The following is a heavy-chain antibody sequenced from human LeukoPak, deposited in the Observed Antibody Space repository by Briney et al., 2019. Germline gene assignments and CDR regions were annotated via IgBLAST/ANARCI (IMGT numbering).Heavy chain of an antibody. Sequence: GGSLRLSCATSGFTFSSYGMHWVRQAPGKGLEWVAVIAYDGSGINYADSVRGRFTTSRDNAKNTLYLQMNSLRGEDTAVYYCTKVISYYYGSGSHDSDYWGQGTLVTVSS. J-gene: IGHJ4*02. D-gene: IGHD3-10*01. CDR2: IAYDGSGI. CDR3: TKVISYYYGSGSHDSDY. CDR1: GFTFSSYG. V-gene: IGHV3-30*18.